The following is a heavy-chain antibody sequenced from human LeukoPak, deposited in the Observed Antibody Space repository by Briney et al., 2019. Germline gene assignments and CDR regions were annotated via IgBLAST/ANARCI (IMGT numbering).Heavy chain of an antibody. D-gene: IGHD3-22*01. Sequence: GESLKISCKGSGYIFTSYWIGWVRQMPGKGLGWMGIIYPGDSDTRYSPSFQGQVTILADKSISTAYLQWSSLKASDTAMYYYATQGGEDYYDSSGYYYFDYWGQGTLVTVSS. J-gene: IGHJ4*02. CDR2: IYPGDSDT. V-gene: IGHV5-51*01. CDR1: GYIFTSYW. CDR3: ATQGGEDYYDSSGYYYFDY.